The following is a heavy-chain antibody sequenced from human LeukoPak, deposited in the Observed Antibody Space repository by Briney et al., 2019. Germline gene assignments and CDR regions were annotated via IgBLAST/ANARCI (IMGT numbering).Heavy chain of an antibody. J-gene: IGHJ4*02. V-gene: IGHV3-74*01. D-gene: IGHD3-10*01. CDR1: GFTFSSYW. CDR2: INSDGSST. CDR3: AGDPYYYGSGSYGDY. Sequence: GGSLRLSCAASGFTFSSYWMHWVRQAPGKGLVWVSRINSDGSSTSYADSVKGRFTISRDNAKNTLYLQMNSLRAEDTAVYYCAGDPYYYGSGSYGDYWGQGTLVTVSS.